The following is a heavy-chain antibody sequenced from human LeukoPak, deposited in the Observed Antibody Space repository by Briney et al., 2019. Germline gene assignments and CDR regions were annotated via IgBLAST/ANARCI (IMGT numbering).Heavy chain of an antibody. CDR1: GFTFDDYG. D-gene: IGHD3-10*01. CDR2: INWNGGST. V-gene: IGHV3-20*04. Sequence: GGSLRLSCAASGFTFDDYGMSWVRQAPGKGLEWVSGINWNGGSTGYADSVKGRFSISRDNAKNSLYLQMNSLRAEDTALYYCARTDYYGSGISSPDAFDIWGQGIMVTVSS. CDR3: ARTDYYGSGISSPDAFDI. J-gene: IGHJ3*02.